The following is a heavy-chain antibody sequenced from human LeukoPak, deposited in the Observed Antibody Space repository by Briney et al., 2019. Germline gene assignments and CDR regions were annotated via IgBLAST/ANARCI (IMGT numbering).Heavy chain of an antibody. CDR1: GFTFNHYG. Sequence: GGSLRLSCGATGFTFNHYGMHWVRQAPGKGLEWVAVIWSDGTNTYYADPVKGRFTISRVDYENTVYLQMNSLRPEDSGVYYCARDAQRGFDYSNSLKYWGQGTPVTVST. CDR3: ARDAQRGFDYSNSLKY. J-gene: IGHJ4*02. D-gene: IGHD4-11*01. CDR2: IWSDGTNT. V-gene: IGHV3-33*01.